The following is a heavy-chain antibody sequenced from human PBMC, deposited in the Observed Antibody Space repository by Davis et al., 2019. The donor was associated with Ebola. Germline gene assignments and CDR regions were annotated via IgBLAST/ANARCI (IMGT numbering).Heavy chain of an antibody. J-gene: IGHJ4*02. CDR1: GFTFSSYA. CDR3: AKDFDSTSSAPFDY. V-gene: IGHV3-23*01. D-gene: IGHD6-6*01. CDR2: ISGTGSST. Sequence: GESLKISCAASGFTFSSYAMHWVRQAPGKGLQWVSAISGTGSSTYYADSVKGRFTISRDNSKNKLYLQMNSLRVEDTAVYYCAKDFDSTSSAPFDYWGQGTLVTVSS.